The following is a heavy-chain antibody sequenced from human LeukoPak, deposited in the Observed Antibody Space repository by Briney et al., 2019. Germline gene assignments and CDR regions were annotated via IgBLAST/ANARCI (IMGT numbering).Heavy chain of an antibody. CDR1: GYSISSGYY. CDR2: IYTSGST. Sequence: ASETLSLTCTVSGYSISSGYYWGWIRQPPGKGLEWIGRIYTSGSTNYNPSLKSRVTISVDTSKNQFSLKLSSVTAADTAVYYCARTTVTTDYYYYYMDVWGKGTTVTISS. CDR3: ARTTVTTDYYYYYMDV. D-gene: IGHD4-17*01. J-gene: IGHJ6*03. V-gene: IGHV4-38-2*02.